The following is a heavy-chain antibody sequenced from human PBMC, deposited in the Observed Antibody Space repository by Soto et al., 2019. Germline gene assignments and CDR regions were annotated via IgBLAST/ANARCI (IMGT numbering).Heavy chain of an antibody. Sequence: ASVKVSCKASGGTFSSYAISWVRQAPGQGLEWMGGIIPIFGTANYAQKFQGRVTITADESTRTAYMELSSLRSEDTAVYYCARDPGGSYYEFDYWGQGTLVTVSS. CDR2: IIPIFGTA. V-gene: IGHV1-69*13. J-gene: IGHJ4*02. CDR3: ARDPGGSYYEFDY. D-gene: IGHD1-26*01. CDR1: GGTFSSYA.